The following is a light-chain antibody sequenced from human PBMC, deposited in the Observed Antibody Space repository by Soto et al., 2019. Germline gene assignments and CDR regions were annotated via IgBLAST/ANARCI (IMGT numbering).Light chain of an antibody. CDR1: QGIRND. V-gene: IGKV1-17*01. CDR2: TAS. CDR3: QQYGSSPSIT. Sequence: IQMTQSPSSLSASVGDRVNITCRASQGIRNDLGWYQQKPGKAPQRLIYTASTLQSGVPSRFSGSGSGTDFTLTISRLEPEGFAVYYCQQYGSSPSITFGQGTRLEIK. J-gene: IGKJ5*01.